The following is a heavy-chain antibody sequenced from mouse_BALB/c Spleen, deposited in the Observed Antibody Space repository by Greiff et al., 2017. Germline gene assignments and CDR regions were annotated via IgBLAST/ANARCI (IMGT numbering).Heavy chain of an antibody. Sequence: DVKLVESGGGLVQPGGSRKLSCAASGFTFSSFGMHWVRQAPEKGLEWVAYISSGSSTIYYADTVKGRFTISRDNPKNTLFLQMTSLRSEDTAMYYCARSGYGDYWGQGTTLTVSS. V-gene: IGHV5-17*02. CDR1: GFTFSSFG. D-gene: IGHD2-10*02. CDR2: ISSGSSTI. J-gene: IGHJ2*01. CDR3: ARSGYGDY.